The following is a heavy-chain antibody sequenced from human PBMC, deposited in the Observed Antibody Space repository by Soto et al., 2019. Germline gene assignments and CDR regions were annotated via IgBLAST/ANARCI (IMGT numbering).Heavy chain of an antibody. J-gene: IGHJ5*02. V-gene: IGHV3-30-3*01. CDR1: GFTFSSYA. CDR2: ISYDGSNK. Sequence: QVQLVESGGGVVQPGRSLRLSCAASGFTFSSYAMHWVRQAPGKGLEWVAVISYDGSNKYYADSVKGRFTISRDNSKNTLYLQMNSLRAEDTAVYYCARDAVAGRGVSWFDPWGQGTLVNVSS. CDR3: ARDAVAGRGVSWFDP. D-gene: IGHD2-15*01.